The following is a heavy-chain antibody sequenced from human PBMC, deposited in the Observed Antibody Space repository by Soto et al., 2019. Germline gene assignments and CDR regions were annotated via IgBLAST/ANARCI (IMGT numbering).Heavy chain of an antibody. Sequence: QVHLQESGPGLVRPSETLSLTCTVSGGSISNYYWSWVRQPAGKGLEWIGRVSASGSTNYNPSLKSRVTMSVDTSKNQFSLKLSSVTAADTAVYFCARDSMLRGRSSDWLDPWGQGTLVTVSS. D-gene: IGHD3-10*01. CDR1: GGSISNYY. CDR3: ARDSMLRGRSSDWLDP. V-gene: IGHV4-4*07. CDR2: VSASGST. J-gene: IGHJ5*02.